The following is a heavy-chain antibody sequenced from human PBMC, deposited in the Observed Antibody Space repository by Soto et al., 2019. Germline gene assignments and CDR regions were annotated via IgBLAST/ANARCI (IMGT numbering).Heavy chain of an antibody. V-gene: IGHV3-30*18. J-gene: IGHJ4*02. CDR3: AKDEGIAVAGTAY. D-gene: IGHD6-19*01. Sequence: RLSCAASGFTFSSYGMHWGRQAPGKGLEWVAVISYDGSNKYYADSVKGRFTISRDNSKNTLYLQMNSLRAEDTAVYYCAKDEGIAVAGTAYRGQGTLVTVSS. CDR2: ISYDGSNK. CDR1: GFTFSSYG.